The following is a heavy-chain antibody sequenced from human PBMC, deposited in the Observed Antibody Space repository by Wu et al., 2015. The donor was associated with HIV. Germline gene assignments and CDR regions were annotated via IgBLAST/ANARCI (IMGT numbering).Heavy chain of an antibody. D-gene: IGHD2-2*01. J-gene: IGHJ4*02. Sequence: QVQLVQSGAEIKKPGSSVKVSCKASGGTFSKSGFTWVRQAPGQGLEWMGWISAYNGNTKYAQKFQGRVTLTTDTSTTTAHMELRSLRSDDTAVYYCARVGCNTKSCWYYFDYWGQGALVTVSS. CDR3: ARVGCNTKSCWYYFDY. CDR1: GGTFSKSG. CDR2: ISAYNGNT. V-gene: IGHV1-18*01.